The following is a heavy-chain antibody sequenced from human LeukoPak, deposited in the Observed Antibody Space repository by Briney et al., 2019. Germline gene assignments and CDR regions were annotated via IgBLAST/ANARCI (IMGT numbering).Heavy chain of an antibody. CDR2: ISWNSGSI. J-gene: IGHJ4*02. V-gene: IGHV3-9*01. Sequence: TGGSLRLSCAASGFTFDDYAMHWVRQAPGKGLEWVSGISWNSGSIGYADSVKGRFTISRDNAKNSLYLQMNSLRAEDTALYYCAKDPSSYYDILTGHYYFDYWGQGTLVTVSS. CDR1: GFTFDDYA. CDR3: AKDPSSYYDILTGHYYFDY. D-gene: IGHD3-9*01.